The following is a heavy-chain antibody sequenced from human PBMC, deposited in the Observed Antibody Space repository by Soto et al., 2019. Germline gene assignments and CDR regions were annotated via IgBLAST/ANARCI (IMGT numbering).Heavy chain of an antibody. CDR1: GYTFTGYY. D-gene: IGHD2-8*02. CDR3: ARDTGPSDDWDNDHFDY. CDR2: INPNSGGT. Sequence: ASVKVSCKASGYTFTGYYMHWVRQVPGQGLEWMGWINPNSGGTNYAQKFQGRVTMTRDTSISTAYMELSRLRSDDTAVYYCARDTGPSDDWDNDHFDYWGQGTLVTVSS. J-gene: IGHJ4*02. V-gene: IGHV1-2*02.